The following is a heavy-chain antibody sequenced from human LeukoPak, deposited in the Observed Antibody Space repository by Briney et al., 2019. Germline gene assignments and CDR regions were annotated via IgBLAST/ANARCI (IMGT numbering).Heavy chain of an antibody. V-gene: IGHV4-39*07. CDR1: GGSITSTSYY. CDR2: IYYSGST. CDR3: VRLDYSNFFDY. D-gene: IGHD4-11*01. Sequence: KPSETLSLTCTVSGGSITSTSYYWGWVRQPPGKGLEWIGSIYYSGSTYYNPSLKSRVTMSVDTSKNQFSLKLSSVTAADTAIYHCVRLDYSNFFDYWGQGNLVTVSS. J-gene: IGHJ4*02.